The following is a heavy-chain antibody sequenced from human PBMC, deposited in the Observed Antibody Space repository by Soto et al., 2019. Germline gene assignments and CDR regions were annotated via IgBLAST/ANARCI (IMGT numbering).Heavy chain of an antibody. CDR2: TYYRSKWYN. J-gene: IGHJ5*02. CDR1: GDSVSSDSAA. V-gene: IGHV6-1*01. Sequence: SQTLSLTCAISGDSVSSDSAAWNWIRQSPSRGLEWLGRTYYRSKWYNDYAVSVKSRITINPDTSKNQFSLQLNSVTPEDTAVYYCASAGRSSKRFDPWGQGTLVTVSS. D-gene: IGHD6-6*01. CDR3: ASAGRSSKRFDP.